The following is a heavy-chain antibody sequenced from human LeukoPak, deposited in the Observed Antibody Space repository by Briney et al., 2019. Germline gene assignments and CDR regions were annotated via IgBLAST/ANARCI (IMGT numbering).Heavy chain of an antibody. CDR1: GFTFDDYA. Sequence: GGSLRLSCAASGFTFDDYAMHWVRQVPGDGLEWVSGISWNSGSIGYADSVRRRFTISRDNDKNSLYLQMNSLRAEDTALYYCAKTSRTKTSSWYYSFDYWGQGTLVTVSS. J-gene: IGHJ4*02. CDR2: ISWNSGSI. D-gene: IGHD6-13*01. CDR3: AKTSRTKTSSWYYSFDY. V-gene: IGHV3-9*01.